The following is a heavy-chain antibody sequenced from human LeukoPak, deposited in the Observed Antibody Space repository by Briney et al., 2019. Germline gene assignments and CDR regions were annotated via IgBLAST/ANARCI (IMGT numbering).Heavy chain of an antibody. CDR1: GFTFSTYS. CDR2: ISTSSSYI. CDR3: ARCSGGSYYHSDDY. V-gene: IGHV3-21*01. Sequence: GGSLRLSCAASGFTFSTYSMNWVRQAPGKELEWVPSISTSSSYIFYADSVKGRFTISRDNAKNSLYLQMNSLRAEDTAVYYCARCSGGSYYHSDDYWGQGTLVTVSS. J-gene: IGHJ4*02. D-gene: IGHD2-15*01.